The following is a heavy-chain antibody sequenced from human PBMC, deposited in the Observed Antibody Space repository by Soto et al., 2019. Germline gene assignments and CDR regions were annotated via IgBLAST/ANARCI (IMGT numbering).Heavy chain of an antibody. D-gene: IGHD3-22*01. CDR2: IYSGGST. V-gene: IGHV3-53*01. J-gene: IGHJ4*02. CDR1: GFTVSSNY. Sequence: EVQLVESGGGLIQPGGSLRLSCAASGFTVSSNYMSWVRQAPGKGLEWVSVIYSGGSTYYADSVKGRFTISRDNSKNTLYLQMNSLRAEDTAVYYCASGYYDSSGYFELDYWGQGTLVTVSS. CDR3: ASGYYDSSGYFELDY.